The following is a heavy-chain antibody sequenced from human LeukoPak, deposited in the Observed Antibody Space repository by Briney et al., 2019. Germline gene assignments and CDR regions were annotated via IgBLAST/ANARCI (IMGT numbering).Heavy chain of an antibody. CDR2: IYPGDSDT. V-gene: IGHV5-51*01. J-gene: IGHJ5*02. CDR3: ARQTGSPPTRITMVRGASNWFDP. CDR1: GYSFTSYW. Sequence: GESLKISCKGSGYSFTSYWIGWVRQMPAKGLEWMGIIYPGDSDTRYSPSFQGQVTISADKSISTAYLQWSSLKASDTAMYYCARQTGSPPTRITMVRGASNWFDPWGQGTLVTVSS. D-gene: IGHD3-10*01.